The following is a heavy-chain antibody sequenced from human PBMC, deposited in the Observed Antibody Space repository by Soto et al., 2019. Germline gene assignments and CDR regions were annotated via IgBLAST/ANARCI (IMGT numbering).Heavy chain of an antibody. Sequence: GGSLRLSCAASGFTFSSYSMNWVRQAPGKGLEWVSSISSSSSYIYYADSVKGRSTISRDNAKNSLYLQMNSLRAEDTAVYYCARDLMALAAAGPDAFDIWGQGTMVTVSS. CDR2: ISSSSSYI. CDR1: GFTFSSYS. D-gene: IGHD6-13*01. J-gene: IGHJ3*02. V-gene: IGHV3-21*01. CDR3: ARDLMALAAAGPDAFDI.